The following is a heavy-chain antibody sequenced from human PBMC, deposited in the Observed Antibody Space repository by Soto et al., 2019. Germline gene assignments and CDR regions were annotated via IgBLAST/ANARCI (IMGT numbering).Heavy chain of an antibody. D-gene: IGHD2-8*02. CDR3: ARHLSEDIVLGAGDNTPAGFDY. CDR1: GGSISDSLYY. CDR2: IYYSGIT. Sequence: KSSETLSLTCTVSGGSISDSLYYWGWLRQAPGQGLDWIGSIYYSGITYYNPSLKSRVTLSVDTSKKQFSLNVNSVTAADTAVYYCARHLSEDIVLGAGDNTPAGFDYWGQGTLVTVSS. V-gene: IGHV4-39*01. J-gene: IGHJ4*02.